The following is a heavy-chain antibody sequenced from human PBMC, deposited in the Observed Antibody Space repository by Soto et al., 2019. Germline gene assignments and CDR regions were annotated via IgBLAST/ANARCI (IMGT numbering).Heavy chain of an antibody. D-gene: IGHD3-10*01. CDR3: ARDMGFGLSDY. J-gene: IGHJ4*02. V-gene: IGHV1-3*01. CDR1: GYTFTSYA. Sequence: QVQLVQSGAEVKKPGASVKVSCKASGYTFTSYAMHWVRQAPGQRLEWMGWINAGNGNTKYSQKFQGRVTITRDTSASTAYMELSSLRSEDTTVYYCARDMGFGLSDYWGQGTLVTVSS. CDR2: INAGNGNT.